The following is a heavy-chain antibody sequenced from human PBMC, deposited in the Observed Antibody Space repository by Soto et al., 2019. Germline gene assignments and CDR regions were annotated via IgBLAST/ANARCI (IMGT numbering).Heavy chain of an antibody. D-gene: IGHD1-26*01. J-gene: IGHJ6*02. Sequence: QVQLVQSGPEVKKPGASVKVSCEASGYTFTTSGIIWVRKAPGQGLEGMGWISTYNGDTNSEQKFQGRVTMTADTSTGTVYMELMSLKSDDTAVYYCARQGSWPYYYYGLDVWGQGTTVTVSS. V-gene: IGHV1-18*01. CDR1: GYTFTTSG. CDR2: ISTYNGDT. CDR3: ARQGSWPYYYYGLDV.